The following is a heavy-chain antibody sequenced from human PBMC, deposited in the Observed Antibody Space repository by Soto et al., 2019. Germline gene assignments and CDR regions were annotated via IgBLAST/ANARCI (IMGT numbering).Heavy chain of an antibody. CDR1: GFKFDDYA. J-gene: IGHJ4*02. CDR3: VKDEGTIAVLQFDY. CDR2: IYWKGSII. V-gene: IGHV3-9*01. D-gene: IGHD6-19*01. Sequence: EVQLVESGGGLVQPGRSLRLSCVASGFKFDDYAMHWVRQAPGKGLEWVSGIYWKGSIISYADSVKGRFTISRDNAKNSLYLQMNSLRAEDTALYYCVKDEGTIAVLQFDYWGQGALVTVSS.